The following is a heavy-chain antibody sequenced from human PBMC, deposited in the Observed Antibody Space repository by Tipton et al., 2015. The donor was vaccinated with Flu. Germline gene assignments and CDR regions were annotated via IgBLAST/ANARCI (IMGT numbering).Heavy chain of an antibody. V-gene: IGHV1-58*01. CDR1: GFTFTSSA. J-gene: IGHJ4*02. CDR3: AAPGEGHSYGTFDY. Sequence: QMQLVQSGPEVKKPGTSVKVSCKASGFTFTSSAVQWVRQARGQRLEWIGWIVVGSGNTNYAQKFQERVTITRDMSTSTAYMELSSLGSEDAAVYYGAAPGEGHSYGTFDYWGQGTLVTVSS. D-gene: IGHD5-18*01. CDR2: IVVGSGNT.